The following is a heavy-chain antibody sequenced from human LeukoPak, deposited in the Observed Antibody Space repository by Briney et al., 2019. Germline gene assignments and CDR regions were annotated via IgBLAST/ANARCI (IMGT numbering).Heavy chain of an antibody. CDR2: INPNSGGT. V-gene: IGHV1-2*02. CDR3: ARTGYCSSTSCYVSYFDY. CDR1: GYTFTGYY. D-gene: IGHD2-2*01. Sequence: GASVKVSCRASGYTFTGYYMHWVRQAPGQGLEWMGWINPNSGGTNYAQKFQGRVTMTRDTSISTAYMELSRLRSDDTVVYYCARTGYCSSTSCYVSYFDYWGQGTLVTVSS. J-gene: IGHJ4*02.